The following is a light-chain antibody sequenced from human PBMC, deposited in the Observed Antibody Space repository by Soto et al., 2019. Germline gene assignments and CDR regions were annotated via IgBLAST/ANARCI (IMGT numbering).Light chain of an antibody. Sequence: QSALTQPPSASGSPGQSVTISCTGTSSDVGGYTYVSWYRQHPGKAPKLMIYEVSKRPSGVPDRFSGSKSGNTASLTVSGLQAEDEADYCCSSYAGSNNFVFGGGTKLTVL. CDR2: EVS. CDR1: SSDVGGYTY. V-gene: IGLV2-8*01. CDR3: SSYAGSNNFV. J-gene: IGLJ2*01.